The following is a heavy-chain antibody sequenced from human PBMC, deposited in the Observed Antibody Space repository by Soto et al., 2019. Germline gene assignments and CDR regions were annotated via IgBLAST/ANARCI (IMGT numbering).Heavy chain of an antibody. CDR2: IIPIFGTA. Sequence: SVKVSCKASGGTFSSYAISWVRQAPGQGLEWMGWIIPIFGTANYAQKFQGRVTITADESTSTAYMELSSLRSEDTAVYYCARGDCSSTSCYSWGRHHYYYYGMDVWGQGTTVTVSS. CDR1: GGTFSSYA. V-gene: IGHV1-69*13. J-gene: IGHJ6*02. D-gene: IGHD2-2*02. CDR3: ARGDCSSTSCYSWGRHHYYYYGMDV.